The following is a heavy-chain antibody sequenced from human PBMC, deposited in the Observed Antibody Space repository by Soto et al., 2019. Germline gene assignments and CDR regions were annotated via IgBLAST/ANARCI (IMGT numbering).Heavy chain of an antibody. CDR1: GFTFSSYS. D-gene: IGHD3-22*01. CDR2: ISSSSSYI. CDR3: ARGLYYYDSSAYYSP. J-gene: IGHJ5*02. V-gene: IGHV3-21*01. Sequence: GGSLRLSCAASGFTFSSYSMNWVRQAPGKGLEWVSSISSSSSYIYYADSVKGRFTISRDNAKNSLFLQMNSLRAEDTAVYYCARGLYYYDSSAYYSPWGQGTLVTVSS.